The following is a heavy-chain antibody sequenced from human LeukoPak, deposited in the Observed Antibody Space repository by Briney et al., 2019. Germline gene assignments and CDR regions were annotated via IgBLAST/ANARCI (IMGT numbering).Heavy chain of an antibody. CDR1: GGAFSSYA. J-gene: IGHJ4*02. V-gene: IGHV1-69*13. D-gene: IGHD1-14*01. CDR3: ARENPSEPGFDY. CDR2: IIPIFGTA. Sequence: GASVKVSCKASGGAFSSYAISWMRQAPGQGLEWMGGIIPIFGTANYAQKFQGRVTITADESTSTAYMELSSLRSEDTAVYYCARENPSEPGFDYWGQGTLVTVSS.